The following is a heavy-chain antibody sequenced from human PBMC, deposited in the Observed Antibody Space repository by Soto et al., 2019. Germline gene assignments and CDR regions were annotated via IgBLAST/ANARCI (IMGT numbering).Heavy chain of an antibody. CDR2: ISYSGSS. D-gene: IGHD2-2*01. V-gene: IGHV4-31*03. Sequence: QVQLQESGPGLVKPSQTLSLTCTVSGGSNIRDGYYWSWIRQHPGKGLEWIAYISYSGSSYSNPSLKSRVTRSADTSKNQFSLRLTSVTAADTAVYFCARATPAGSADFWGQGTLVTVSS. CDR3: ARATPAGSADF. CDR1: GGSNIRDGYY. J-gene: IGHJ4*02.